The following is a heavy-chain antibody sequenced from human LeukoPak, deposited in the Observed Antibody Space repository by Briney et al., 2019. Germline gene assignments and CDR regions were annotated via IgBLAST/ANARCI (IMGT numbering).Heavy chain of an antibody. CDR2: IKQDGSVK. Sequence: GGSQRLSCAASGITLTTYWISWVRQAPGKGLEWVANIKQDGSVKYYVDSVKGRFTLSRDNAKNSLYLQMNSLRAEDTAVYYCAKEASGRSFDYWGQGTLVTVSS. V-gene: IGHV3-7*04. CDR3: AKEASGRSFDY. CDR1: GITLTTYW. D-gene: IGHD3-10*01. J-gene: IGHJ4*02.